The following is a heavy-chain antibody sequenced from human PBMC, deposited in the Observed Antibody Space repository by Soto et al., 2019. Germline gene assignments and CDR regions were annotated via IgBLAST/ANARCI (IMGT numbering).Heavy chain of an antibody. J-gene: IGHJ6*03. V-gene: IGHV3-30*18. CDR1: GFTFSTYS. CDR3: AKDLQSYGDYDYYCY. Sequence: QVQLVESGGGEVQPGRSLTISCAASGFTFSTYSMHWVRQTPGKGLEWVAVISYDGTNKFYSDSVKGRFTISRDNFKNTLTLQMNSLRADDTAVYSCAKDLQSYGDYDYYCY. CDR2: ISYDGTNK. D-gene: IGHD2-21*02.